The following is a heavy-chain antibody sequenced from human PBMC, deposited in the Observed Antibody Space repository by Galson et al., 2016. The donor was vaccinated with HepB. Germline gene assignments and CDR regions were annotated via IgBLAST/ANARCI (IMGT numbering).Heavy chain of an antibody. CDR3: AKKGLAAVPGNNWFDS. J-gene: IGHJ5*01. CDR1: GFILSGHG. D-gene: IGHD6-19*01. V-gene: IGHV3-33*06. CDR2: IWYDGSNK. Sequence: SLRLSCAVSGFILSGHGLHWVRQAPGKGLEWVAIIWYDGSNKYYADSVKERFTISRDDSKNTLYLQMNSLRAEDTAVYYCAKKGLAAVPGNNWFDSMGQGTLVSVSS.